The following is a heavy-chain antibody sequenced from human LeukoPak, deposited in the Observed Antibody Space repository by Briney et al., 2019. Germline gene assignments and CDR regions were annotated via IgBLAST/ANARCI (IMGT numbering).Heavy chain of an antibody. CDR3: ARDRSYSMAMFLDY. Sequence: SVKVSCKASGDTFSNYAISWVRQAPGQGLEWMGGIIPMSGTPNYAQKFQGRVTITADESTSTAYMELSSLRSEDTAVYYCARDRSYSMAMFLDYWGQGTLVTVSS. V-gene: IGHV1-69*13. CDR1: GDTFSNYA. J-gene: IGHJ4*02. CDR2: IIPMSGTP. D-gene: IGHD3-10*02.